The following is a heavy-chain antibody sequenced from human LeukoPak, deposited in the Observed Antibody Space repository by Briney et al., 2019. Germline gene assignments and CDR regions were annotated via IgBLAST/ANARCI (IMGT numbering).Heavy chain of an antibody. CDR1: GYSFTTYW. V-gene: IGHV5-51*01. Sequence: GESLKISCKGSGYSFTTYWIGWVRQMPGKGLEWMGIIYPADSDTRYSPSFQGQVTISADKSISTAYLLWSSLETSDTAMYYCARLEGGWYVRDNWGQGTLVTVSS. J-gene: IGHJ4*02. CDR3: ARLEGGWYVRDN. D-gene: IGHD6-19*01. CDR2: IYPADSDT.